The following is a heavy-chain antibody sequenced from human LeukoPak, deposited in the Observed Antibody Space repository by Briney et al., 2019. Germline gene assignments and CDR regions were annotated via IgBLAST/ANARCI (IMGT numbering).Heavy chain of an antibody. CDR3: ARDSSWPDTELDY. CDR1: GFTFSSYS. CDR2: ISSSSSYI. D-gene: IGHD6-13*01. Sequence: GGSLRLSCAASGFTFSSYSMNWVRQAPGKGLEWVSSISSSSSYIYYADSVKGRFTISRDNAKNSLYLQVNSLRAEDTAVYYCARDSSWPDTELDYWGQGTLVTVSS. V-gene: IGHV3-21*01. J-gene: IGHJ4*02.